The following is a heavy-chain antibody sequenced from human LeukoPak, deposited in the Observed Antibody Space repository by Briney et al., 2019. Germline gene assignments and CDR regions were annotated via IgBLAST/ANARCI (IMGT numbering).Heavy chain of an antibody. CDR1: GDSISSYY. Sequence: SETLSLTCTVSGDSISSYYWSWIRQPAGKGLEWIGRIYTSGSTNYNPSLKNRVTMSVDTSKNQFSLKLSSVTAADTAVYYCASTTYYYDSSGYYFLDYWGQGTLVTVSA. V-gene: IGHV4-4*07. J-gene: IGHJ4*02. CDR3: ASTTYYYDSSGYYFLDY. D-gene: IGHD3-22*01. CDR2: IYTSGST.